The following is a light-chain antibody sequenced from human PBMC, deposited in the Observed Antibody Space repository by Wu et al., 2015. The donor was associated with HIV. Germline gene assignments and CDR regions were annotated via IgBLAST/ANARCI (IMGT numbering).Light chain of an antibody. CDR2: RAS. CDR1: QSVSSD. V-gene: IGKV3-15*01. J-gene: IGKJ5*01. Sequence: EIVMTQSPATLSVSPGERATLSCRASQSVSSDLAWYQQKPGQAPRLLIYRASTRATGVPARFSGSGSGTDFTLTIDNLQSEDFAIYYCQRYDNWPPFTFGQGTRL. CDR3: QRYDNWPPFT.